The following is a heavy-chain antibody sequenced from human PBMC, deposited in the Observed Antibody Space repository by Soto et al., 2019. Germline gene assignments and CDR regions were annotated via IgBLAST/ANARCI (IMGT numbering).Heavy chain of an antibody. CDR3: ARDPTPYSEALMGYYYYGMDV. J-gene: IGHJ6*02. Sequence: SETLSLTCTVSGGSISSGGYYWSWIRQHPGKGLEWIGYIYYSGSTYYNPSLKSRVTISVDTSKNQFSLKLSSVTAADTAVYYCARDPTPYSEALMGYYYYGMDVWGQGTTVTVSS. D-gene: IGHD2-15*01. CDR1: GGSISSGGYY. V-gene: IGHV4-31*03. CDR2: IYYSGST.